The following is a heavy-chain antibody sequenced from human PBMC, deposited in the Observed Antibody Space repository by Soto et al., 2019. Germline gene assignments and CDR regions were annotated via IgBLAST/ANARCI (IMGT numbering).Heavy chain of an antibody. CDR2: MDPNRGST. CDR1: GYAFSRYD. V-gene: IGHV1-8*01. J-gene: IGHJ6*02. D-gene: IGHD3-3*01. CDR3: ARESNFDFWSKGLAV. Sequence: EASVKVSCKASGYAFSRYDINWVRQAPGQGLEWLGWMDPNRGSTGYAQNFQGRVTMTRNMSINTAHMELSSLRSEDTAVYYCARESNFDFWSKGLAVWGQGPTVTV.